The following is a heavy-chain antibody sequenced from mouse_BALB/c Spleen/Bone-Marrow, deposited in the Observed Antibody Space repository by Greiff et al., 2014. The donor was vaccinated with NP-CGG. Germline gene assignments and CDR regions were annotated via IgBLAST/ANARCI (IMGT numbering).Heavy chain of an antibody. CDR1: GYTFTGYD. D-gene: IGHD1-1*01. Sequence: LMESGALVKISCRASGYTFTGYDINWVKQRPGQGLEWIGWIYPGDGSTMYNEKFKGKATLTADKSSSTAYMQLSSLTSENSAVYFCARSGSYYYGAYWYFDVWGAGTTVTVSS. CDR2: IYPGDGST. CDR3: ARSGSYYYGAYWYFDV. J-gene: IGHJ1*01. V-gene: IGHV1S33*01.